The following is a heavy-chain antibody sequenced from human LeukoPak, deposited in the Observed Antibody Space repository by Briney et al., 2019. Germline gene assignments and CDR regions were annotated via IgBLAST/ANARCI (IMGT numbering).Heavy chain of an antibody. Sequence: SQTLSLTCTVSGGSISSGGYYWGWVRQPPGKGLEWIGSIFYSGAAHCNPSLKSRVTISVDTSNNQFSLMLSSVTAADTAVYYCARRIANRNWFDPWGQGTLVTVSS. CDR2: IFYSGAA. V-gene: IGHV4-39*01. CDR1: GGSISSGGYY. J-gene: IGHJ5*02. D-gene: IGHD1/OR15-1a*01. CDR3: ARRIANRNWFDP.